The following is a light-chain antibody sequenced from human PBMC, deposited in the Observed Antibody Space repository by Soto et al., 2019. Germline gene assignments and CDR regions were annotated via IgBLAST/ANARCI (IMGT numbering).Light chain of an antibody. V-gene: IGKV1-5*01. Sequence: DAQMTQSPSTLSASVGDRVTITCRASQSVTGWLAWYQQKPGKAPKVLIYDASSLESGVPSRFSGSGSGTEFTLTISSLHPDDFATYYCHHYNSYPGTFGQGTKVEIK. CDR1: QSVTGW. CDR3: HHYNSYPGT. J-gene: IGKJ1*01. CDR2: DAS.